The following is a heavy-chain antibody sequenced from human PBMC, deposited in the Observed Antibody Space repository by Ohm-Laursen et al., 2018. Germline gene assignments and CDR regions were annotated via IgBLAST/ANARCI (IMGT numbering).Heavy chain of an antibody. CDR2: ISWSSGNL. D-gene: IGHD1-26*01. CDR3: VKECGGTYNF. CDR1: GFTFDDYG. J-gene: IGHJ4*02. Sequence: SLRLSCAAPGFTFDDYGMHWVRQAPGKGLEWVSGISWSSGNLDYADSVKGRFTISRDNAKNSLHLQMNSLRDEDTAIYYCVKECGGTYNFWGQGTLVSVSS. V-gene: IGHV3-9*01.